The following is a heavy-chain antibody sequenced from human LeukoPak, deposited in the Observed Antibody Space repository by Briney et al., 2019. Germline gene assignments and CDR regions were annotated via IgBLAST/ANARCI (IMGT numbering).Heavy chain of an antibody. Sequence: PGGSLRLSCAASGFTFSSYWMHWVRQAPGKGLVWVSRINSDGSSTSYADSVKGRFTISRDNAKNTLYLQMNSLRAEDTAVYYCARHPRIAAAGTPFDYWGQGTLVTVSS. CDR3: ARHPRIAAAGTPFDY. D-gene: IGHD6-13*01. J-gene: IGHJ4*02. CDR1: GFTFSSYW. CDR2: INSDGSST. V-gene: IGHV3-74*01.